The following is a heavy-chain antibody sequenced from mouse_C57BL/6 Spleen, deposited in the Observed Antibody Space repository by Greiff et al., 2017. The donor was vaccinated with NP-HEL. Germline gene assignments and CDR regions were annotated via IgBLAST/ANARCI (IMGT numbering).Heavy chain of an antibody. CDR3: TRGDYGMNYAMDY. V-gene: IGHV1-76*01. Sequence: QVQLQQSGAELVRPGASVKLSCKASGYTFTDYYINWVKQRPGQGLEWIARIYPGSGNTYYNEKFKGKATLTAETSSSTAYMQLSSLTSEDSAVYFGTRGDYGMNYAMDYWGQGTSVTVSS. J-gene: IGHJ4*01. CDR1: GYTFTDYY. CDR2: IYPGSGNT. D-gene: IGHD1-1*01.